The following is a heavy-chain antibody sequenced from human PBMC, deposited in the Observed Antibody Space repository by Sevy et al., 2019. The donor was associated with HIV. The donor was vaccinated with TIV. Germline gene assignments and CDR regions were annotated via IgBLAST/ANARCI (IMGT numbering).Heavy chain of an antibody. Sequence: GGSLRLSCAASGFTFSSYAVSWVRQAPGKGLEWVSFISGSGGTTYYADSVKGRFTISRDNSKNILYLQMNSLRAEDTAVYYCARSDDSSGYYLHYFEYWGQGTVVTVSS. D-gene: IGHD3-22*01. CDR3: ARSDDSSGYYLHYFEY. CDR1: GFTFSSYA. V-gene: IGHV3-23*01. J-gene: IGHJ4*02. CDR2: ISGSGGTT.